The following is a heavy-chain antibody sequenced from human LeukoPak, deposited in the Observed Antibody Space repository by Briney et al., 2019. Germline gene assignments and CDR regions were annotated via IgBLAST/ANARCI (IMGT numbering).Heavy chain of an antibody. CDR1: GGSFSGYY. CDR2: MSHSGTT. CDR3: ARARRDGYNSHRREKNFDY. D-gene: IGHD5-24*01. V-gene: IGHV4-34*01. J-gene: IGHJ4*02. Sequence: SETLSLTCAVYGGSFSGYYWSWISQPPGKGLEWICEMSHSGTTNYTPSLKSPVTISVDTSKNQFSLKLSSVTAADTAVYYCARARRDGYNSHRREKNFDYWGQGTLVTVSS.